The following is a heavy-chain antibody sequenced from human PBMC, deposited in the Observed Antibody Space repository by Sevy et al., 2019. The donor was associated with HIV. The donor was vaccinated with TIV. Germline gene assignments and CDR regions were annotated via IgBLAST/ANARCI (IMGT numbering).Heavy chain of an antibody. D-gene: IGHD3-3*01. CDR3: ARCLYDFWSGYYTSYYYYGMDV. CDR1: GFTFSSYS. Sequence: GGSLRLSCAASGFTFSSYSMNWVRQAPGKGLEWVSYISSSSTIYYADSVKGRFTISRDNAKNSLYLQMNSLRAEDTAVYYCARCLYDFWSGYYTSYYYYGMDVWGQGTTVTVSS. J-gene: IGHJ6*02. V-gene: IGHV3-48*01. CDR2: ISSSSTI.